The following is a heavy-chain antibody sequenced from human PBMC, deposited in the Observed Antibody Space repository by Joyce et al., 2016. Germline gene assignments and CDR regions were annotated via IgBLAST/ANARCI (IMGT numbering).Heavy chain of an antibody. CDR3: ARAPRGPGYFDS. V-gene: IGHV4-30-2*01. CDR2: IYHSRNT. Sequence: QLLLQESGPGLVKTSQTLSLTCAVSGDSFTTGGYAWNWIRQPPGKGLEWIGDIYHSRNTHFTPSLQSRVTISLDRSKSQFSLKLSSVTAADTAVYCCARAPRGPGYFDSWGQGTLVTVSS. CDR1: GDSFTTGGYA. D-gene: IGHD3-10*01. J-gene: IGHJ4*02.